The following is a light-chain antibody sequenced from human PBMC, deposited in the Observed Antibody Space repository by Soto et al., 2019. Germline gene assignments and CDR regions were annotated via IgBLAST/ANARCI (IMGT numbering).Light chain of an antibody. CDR3: QQYGSSPVN. Sequence: DIVLTQSPGTLSLSPGERATLSCRASQSISSSYLAWSQQIPGQAPRLLIYGASVRATGIPDRFSGSGSGTDFTLTISRLEHEDCAVYFCQQYGSSPVNFGGGTKLEIK. V-gene: IGKV3-20*01. J-gene: IGKJ4*01. CDR1: QSISSSY. CDR2: GAS.